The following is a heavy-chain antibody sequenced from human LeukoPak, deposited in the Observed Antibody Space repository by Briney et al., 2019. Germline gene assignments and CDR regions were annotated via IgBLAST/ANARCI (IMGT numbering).Heavy chain of an antibody. D-gene: IGHD6-19*01. CDR2: INPNSGGT. Sequence: ASVKVSCKASGYTFTGYDMHWVRQAPGQGLEWMGWINPNSGGTNYAQKFQGRVTMTRDTSISTAYMELSRLRSDDTAVYYCARVPTRQWPLQYWGQGTLVTVSS. J-gene: IGHJ4*02. V-gene: IGHV1-2*02. CDR1: GYTFTGYD. CDR3: ARVPTRQWPLQY.